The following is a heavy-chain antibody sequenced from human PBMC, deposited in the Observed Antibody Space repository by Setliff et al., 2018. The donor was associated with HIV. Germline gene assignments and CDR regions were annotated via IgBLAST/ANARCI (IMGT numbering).Heavy chain of an antibody. CDR3: ARDYYDSSGYYLLDAFDI. J-gene: IGHJ3*02. CDR2: ISGRDGRT. D-gene: IGHD3-22*01. V-gene: IGHV3-23*01. CDR1: GFTFDDYG. Sequence: GGSLRLSCEASGFTFDDYGMSWVRQAPGKGLEWVSTISGRDGRTYYADSVKGRFTISRDSSKNTLYLQMNSLRAEDTAVYYCARDYYDSSGYYLLDAFDIWGQGTMVTVSS.